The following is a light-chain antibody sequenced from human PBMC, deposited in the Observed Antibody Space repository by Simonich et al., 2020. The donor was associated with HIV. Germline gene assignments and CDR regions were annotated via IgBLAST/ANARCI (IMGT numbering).Light chain of an antibody. CDR2: WAS. CDR3: QQYYTTPPT. Sequence: DIVMTQSPDSLAVSLGERATVNCRSSPSVLYSSNNKNYLAWYQQKPGQPPKLLIYWASTRESGVPDRCSASGSGTDFTLTISSLQAEDVAIYSCQQYYTTPPTFGQGTKVEIK. J-gene: IGKJ1*01. V-gene: IGKV4-1*01. CDR1: PSVLYSSNNKNY.